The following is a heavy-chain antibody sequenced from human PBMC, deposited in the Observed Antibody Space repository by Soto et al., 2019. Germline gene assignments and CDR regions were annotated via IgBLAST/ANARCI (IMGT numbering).Heavy chain of an antibody. Sequence: PGGSLRLSCTASGFTFGDYAMSWFRQAPGKGLEWVGFIRSKAYGGTTEYAASVKGRFTISRDDSKGIAYLQMNSLKTEDTAVYYCTSNDYVWGSYRHDAFDIWGQGTMVTVSS. J-gene: IGHJ3*02. CDR2: IRSKAYGGTT. CDR3: TSNDYVWGSYRHDAFDI. D-gene: IGHD3-16*02. V-gene: IGHV3-49*03. CDR1: GFTFGDYA.